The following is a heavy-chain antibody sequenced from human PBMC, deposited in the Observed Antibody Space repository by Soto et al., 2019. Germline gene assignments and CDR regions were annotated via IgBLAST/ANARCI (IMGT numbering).Heavy chain of an antibody. CDR3: AKGSSSWDD. Sequence: SETLSLTCTVSGGSLSNGSHYWSWIRQPPGKGPEWIGYIYYSGTTNYNPSLKGRITISLDTSKNQFSLQLRSVTAADTAVYYCAKGSSSWDDWGQGTLVTVSS. CDR1: GGSLSNGSHY. CDR2: IYYSGTT. D-gene: IGHD6-13*01. J-gene: IGHJ4*02. V-gene: IGHV4-61*01.